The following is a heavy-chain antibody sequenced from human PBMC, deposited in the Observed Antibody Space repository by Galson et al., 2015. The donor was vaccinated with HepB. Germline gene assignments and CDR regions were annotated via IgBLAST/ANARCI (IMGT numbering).Heavy chain of an antibody. CDR1: GYSFTTYW. CDR3: ARHMSISNDNWFDP. J-gene: IGHJ5*02. V-gene: IGHV5-51*01. D-gene: IGHD1-1*01. CDR2: IYPGDSDT. Sequence: QSGAEVKKAGESLKISCKVFGYSFTTYWIGWVRQMPGKGLEWMGIIYPGDSDTRYSPSSQGQVPIPADKSISTRYLQWSSLKASDTAMYFCARHMSISNDNWFDPWGQGTLVTVSS.